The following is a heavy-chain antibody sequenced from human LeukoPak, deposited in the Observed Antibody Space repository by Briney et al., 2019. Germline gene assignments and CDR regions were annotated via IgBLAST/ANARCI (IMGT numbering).Heavy chain of an antibody. CDR1: GYTFTGYH. Sequence: GASVKVSCKTSGYTFTGYHIHWVRQAPGQGLEWMGWINGNTGSTNYAQKFQDRVAMTRDTSISTAYMDLNILRSDDTAVYFCARVGPDCGGDCYSNWGQGTLVTVSS. V-gene: IGHV1-2*02. CDR3: ARVGPDCGGDCYSN. CDR2: INGNTGST. J-gene: IGHJ4*02. D-gene: IGHD2-21*02.